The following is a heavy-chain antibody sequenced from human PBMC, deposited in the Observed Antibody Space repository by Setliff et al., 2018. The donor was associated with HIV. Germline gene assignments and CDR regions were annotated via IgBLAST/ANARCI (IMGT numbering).Heavy chain of an antibody. CDR2: MYYSGNT. CDR3: ARGEACGGGCHYAFEL. J-gene: IGHJ3*01. V-gene: IGHV4-61*05. D-gene: IGHD2-21*02. Sequence: PSETLSLTCTVSGDSITNSMHYWSWIRQPPGKGLEWIGYMYYSGNTNYNPSLQSRVTISVDMSKNQFSLKLNSVTAADTAVYYCARGEACGGGCHYAFELWGRGTMVTVSS. CDR1: GDSITNSMHY.